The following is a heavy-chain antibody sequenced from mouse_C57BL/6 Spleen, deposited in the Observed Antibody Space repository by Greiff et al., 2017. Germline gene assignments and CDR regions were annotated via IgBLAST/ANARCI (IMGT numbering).Heavy chain of an antibody. CDR3: ARGATGGFAY. CDR1: GYTFTSYW. CDR2: IDPSDSYT. J-gene: IGHJ3*01. V-gene: IGHV1-69*01. D-gene: IGHD4-1*02. Sequence: QVQLQQPGAELVMPGASVKLSCKASGYTFTSYWMHWVKQRPGQGLEWIGEIDPSDSYTNYNQKFKGKSTLTVDKSSSTAYMQLSSLTSEDSAVYYCARGATGGFAYWGQGTLVTVSA.